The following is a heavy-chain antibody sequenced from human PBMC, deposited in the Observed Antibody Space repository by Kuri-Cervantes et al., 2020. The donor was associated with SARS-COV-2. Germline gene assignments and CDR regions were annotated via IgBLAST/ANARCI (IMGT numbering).Heavy chain of an antibody. V-gene: IGHV3-21*01. J-gene: IGHJ4*02. D-gene: IGHD7-27*01. CDR1: GFTFRTYA. Sequence: GESLKISCAASGFTFRTYAMSWVRQAPGKGLEWVSSISSSSSYIYYADSVKGRFTISRDNAKNSLYLQMSSLRAEDTAVYYCARDLRLGKSLDYWGQGTLVTVSS. CDR2: ISSSSSYI. CDR3: ARDLRLGKSLDY.